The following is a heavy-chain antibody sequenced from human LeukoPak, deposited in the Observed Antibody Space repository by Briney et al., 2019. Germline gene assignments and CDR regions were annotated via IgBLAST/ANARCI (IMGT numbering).Heavy chain of an antibody. D-gene: IGHD1-26*01. CDR1: GYTFTGYY. CDR3: ARTLAVGATTADY. V-gene: IGHV1-2*02. CDR2: INPNSGGT. J-gene: IGHJ4*02. Sequence: ASVKVSCKASGYTFTGYYMHWVRQAPGQGLEWMGWINPNSGGTNYAQKFQGRVTMTRDTSISTAYMELSRLRSDDTAVYYCARTLAVGATTADYWGQGTLVTASS.